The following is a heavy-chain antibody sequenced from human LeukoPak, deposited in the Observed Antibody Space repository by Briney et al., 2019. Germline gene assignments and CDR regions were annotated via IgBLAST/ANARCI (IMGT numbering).Heavy chain of an antibody. CDR3: ASSGNYYPYLLDY. CDR2: MSYDGTNK. J-gene: IGHJ4*02. D-gene: IGHD1-26*01. Sequence: GGSLRLSCAASGFIFSDYAIHWVRQAPGKGLEWVAVMSYDGTNKYYTDSVKGRFTISRDNSKNTLYLQMNSLRAEDTAVYYCASSGNYYPYLLDYWGQGTLVTVSS. V-gene: IGHV3-30*14. CDR1: GFIFSDYA.